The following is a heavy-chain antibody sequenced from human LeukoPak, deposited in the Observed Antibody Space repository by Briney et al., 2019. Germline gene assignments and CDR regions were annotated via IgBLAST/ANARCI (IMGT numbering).Heavy chain of an antibody. CDR1: GFTFSSYA. CDR2: ISYDGSNK. Sequence: GGSLRLSCAASGFTFSSYAMHWVRQAPGKGLEWVAVISYDGSNKYYADSVKGRFTISRDNSKNTLYLQMNSLRAEDTAVYYCAKVPLPVTMVRGVISFFDYWGQGTLVTVSS. CDR3: AKVPLPVTMVRGVISFFDY. D-gene: IGHD3-10*01. J-gene: IGHJ4*02. V-gene: IGHV3-30-3*01.